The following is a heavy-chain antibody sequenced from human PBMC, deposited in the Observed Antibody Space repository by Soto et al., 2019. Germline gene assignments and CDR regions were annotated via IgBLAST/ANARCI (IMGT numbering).Heavy chain of an antibody. Sequence: SETLSLTCTVSGGSISNDDIYWSWIRQPPGKGLEWIGHIYYNGNTYYNPSLKSRLTMSLDTSQNQFSLHLSSVIAADSASYFCARATTVTSSFFYYGLDVWGQGTTVT. J-gene: IGHJ6*02. CDR2: IYYNGNT. CDR1: GGSISNDDIY. CDR3: ARATTVTSSFFYYGLDV. V-gene: IGHV4-30-4*08. D-gene: IGHD4-17*01.